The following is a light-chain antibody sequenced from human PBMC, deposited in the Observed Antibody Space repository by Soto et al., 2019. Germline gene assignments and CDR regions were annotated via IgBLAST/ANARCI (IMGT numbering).Light chain of an antibody. CDR2: WAS. CDR1: QSVLYTSNNKNY. Sequence: DIVMTQSPDSLAVSLGERATINCKSSQSVLYTSNNKNYLTWYQQKPGQPPKLLIYWASTRESGVPDQFSGSGSGTDFTLTIRSLQAEDVAVYYCQQYYSTPFTFGGGTNVEI. CDR3: QQYYSTPFT. J-gene: IGKJ4*01. V-gene: IGKV4-1*01.